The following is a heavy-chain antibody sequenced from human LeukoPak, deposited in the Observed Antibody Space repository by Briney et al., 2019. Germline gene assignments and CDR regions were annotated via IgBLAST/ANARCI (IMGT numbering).Heavy chain of an antibody. J-gene: IGHJ4*02. CDR1: GFTFSSYA. Sequence: GGSLRLSCAASGFTFSSYAMSWVRQALGKGLEWVSAISGSGGSTHYADSVKGRFTISRDNSKNTLYLQMNSLGAEDTAVYYCAKGGSSWSSYWGQGTLVTVSS. CDR3: AKGGSSWSSY. D-gene: IGHD6-13*01. CDR2: ISGSGGST. V-gene: IGHV3-23*01.